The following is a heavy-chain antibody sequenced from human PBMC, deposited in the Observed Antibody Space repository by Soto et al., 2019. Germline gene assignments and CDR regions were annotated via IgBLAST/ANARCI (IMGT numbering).Heavy chain of an antibody. Sequence: SETLSLTCTVSGGSISSYYWSWIRQPPGKGLEWIGSIYYSGSTNYNPSLKSRVTISVDTSKNQFSLKLSSVTAADTAVYYCARARLTYYYGSGSYYYYYYGMDVWGQGTTVTVSS. V-gene: IGHV4-59*01. CDR3: ARARLTYYYGSGSYYYYYYGMDV. CDR1: GGSISSYY. D-gene: IGHD3-10*01. CDR2: IYYSGST. J-gene: IGHJ6*02.